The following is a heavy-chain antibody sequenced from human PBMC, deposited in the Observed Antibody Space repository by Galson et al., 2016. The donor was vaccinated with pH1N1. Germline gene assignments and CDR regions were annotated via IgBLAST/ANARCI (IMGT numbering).Heavy chain of an antibody. J-gene: IGHJ3*02. V-gene: IGHV1-69*13. CDR1: GGTFTNYA. CDR3: ARRFFEYLEGLPTDAFDI. CDR2: LIPILGTP. D-gene: IGHD2/OR15-2a*01. Sequence: SVKVSCKASGGTFTNYAINWVRQAPGQGLEWMGGLIPILGTPDYAQTLQGRVTITADENTNTAYMEMSSLRAEDTAVYYCARRFFEYLEGLPTDAFDIWGPGTMVTVSS.